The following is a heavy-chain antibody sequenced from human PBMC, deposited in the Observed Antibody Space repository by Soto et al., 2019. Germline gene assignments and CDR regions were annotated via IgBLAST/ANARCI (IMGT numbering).Heavy chain of an antibody. CDR3: ANYCSSTSCYTGSDYYYYGMDV. D-gene: IGHD2-2*02. J-gene: IGHJ6*02. CDR1: GGTFSSYA. V-gene: IGHV1-69*13. Sequence: SVKVSCKASGGTFSSYAISWLRQAPGQGLEWMGGIIPIFGTANYAQKFQGRVTITADESTSTAYMELSSLRSEDTAVYYCANYCSSTSCYTGSDYYYYGMDVWGQGTTVTVSS. CDR2: IIPIFGTA.